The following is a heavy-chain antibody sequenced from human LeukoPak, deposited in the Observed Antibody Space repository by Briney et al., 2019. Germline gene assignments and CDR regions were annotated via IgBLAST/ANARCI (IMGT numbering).Heavy chain of an antibody. CDR3: AKRYDSSGYYPPDAFDI. J-gene: IGHJ3*02. CDR2: ISGSGGST. Sequence: SGGSLRLSCAASGFTFSSYAMSWVRQAPGKGLEWVSAISGSGGSTYYADSVKGRFTISRDNSKNTLYLQMNSLRAEDTAVYYCAKRYDSSGYYPPDAFDIWGRGSMVTVSS. CDR1: GFTFSSYA. V-gene: IGHV3-23*01. D-gene: IGHD3-22*01.